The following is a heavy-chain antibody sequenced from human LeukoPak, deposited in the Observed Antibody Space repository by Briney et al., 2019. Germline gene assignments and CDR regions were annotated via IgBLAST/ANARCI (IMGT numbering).Heavy chain of an antibody. V-gene: IGHV4-39*07. D-gene: IGHD1-26*01. CDR2: IYYSGST. CDR1: GGSISSNTYY. Sequence: ETLSLTCSVSGGSISSNTYYWGWIRQPPGKGLEWIGSIYYSGSTYYNPSLKSRVTISIDTSKNQFSLTLNSVTAADTAVYYCAGNRVVGATGFGTELGSFDIWGQGTKV. J-gene: IGHJ3*02. CDR3: AGNRVVGATGFGTELGSFDI.